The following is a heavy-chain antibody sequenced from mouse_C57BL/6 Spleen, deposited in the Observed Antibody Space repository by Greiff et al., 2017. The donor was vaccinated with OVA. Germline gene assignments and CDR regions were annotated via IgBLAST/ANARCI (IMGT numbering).Heavy chain of an antibody. V-gene: IGHV1-15*01. J-gene: IGHJ3*01. D-gene: IGHD3-2*02. CDR2: IDPETGGT. CDR1: GYTFTDYE. CDR3: TRELRLHPWFAY. Sequence: VQLQQSGAELVRPGASVTLSCKASGYTFTDYEMHWVKQTPVHGLEWIGAIDPETGGTAYNQKFKGKAILTADKSSSTAYMELRSLTSEDSAVYYCTRELRLHPWFAYWGQGTLVTVSA.